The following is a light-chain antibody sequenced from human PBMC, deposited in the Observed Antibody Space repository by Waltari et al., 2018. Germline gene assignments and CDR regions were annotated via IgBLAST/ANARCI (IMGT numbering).Light chain of an antibody. Sequence: QSALTQPASVSGTPGQSITISCSGTTSDLGSYDLVSWYQHHPGEAPNLLICEVFKRPPDTSSRFSGAKSGSTASLTISGLQPEDEADYYCCSYAGRGTYVFGSGTKVTVL. CDR1: TSDLGSYDL. V-gene: IGLV2-23*02. CDR3: CSYAGRGTYV. CDR2: EVF. J-gene: IGLJ1*01.